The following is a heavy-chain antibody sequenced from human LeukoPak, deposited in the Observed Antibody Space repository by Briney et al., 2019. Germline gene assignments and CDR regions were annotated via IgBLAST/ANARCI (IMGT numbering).Heavy chain of an antibody. J-gene: IGHJ4*02. Sequence: SETLSLTCAVYGGSLSGYYWSWIRQPPGKGLEWIGEINHSGSTNYNPSLKSRVTISVDTSKNQFSLKLSSVTAADTAVYYCARALWDYGDSVSVYWGQGTLVTVSS. V-gene: IGHV4-34*01. CDR3: ARALWDYGDSVSVY. CDR1: GGSLSGYY. CDR2: INHSGST. D-gene: IGHD4-17*01.